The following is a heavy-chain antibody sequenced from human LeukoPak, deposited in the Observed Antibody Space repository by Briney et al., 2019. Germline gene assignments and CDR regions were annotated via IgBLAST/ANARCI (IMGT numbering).Heavy chain of an antibody. J-gene: IGHJ4*02. CDR2: IHSSLST. CDR3: ARRISSGYSDY. D-gene: IGHD3-22*01. V-gene: IGHV4-61*01. CDR1: GGSVSSGNYY. Sequence: SETLSLTCTVSGGSVSSGNYYWSWIRQPPEKGLEWIGYIHSSLSTNYNPSLKSRVTMSVDTSKNQFSLKLNSVTAADTALYYCARRISSGYSDYWGQGTLVTVSS.